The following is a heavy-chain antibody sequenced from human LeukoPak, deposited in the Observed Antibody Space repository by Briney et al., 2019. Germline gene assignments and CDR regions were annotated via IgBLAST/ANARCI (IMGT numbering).Heavy chain of an antibody. CDR1: GASISDYY. J-gene: IGHJ4*02. D-gene: IGHD6-13*01. Sequence: SETLSLTCTVSGASISDYYWNWIRQPPGKGLEWIGYIYYSGSTNYNPSLKSRVTISVDTSKNQFSLKLSSVTAADTALYYRARAKAAAGIDYFDYWGQGTLVTVSS. CDR3: ARAKAAAGIDYFDY. V-gene: IGHV4-59*13. CDR2: IYYSGST.